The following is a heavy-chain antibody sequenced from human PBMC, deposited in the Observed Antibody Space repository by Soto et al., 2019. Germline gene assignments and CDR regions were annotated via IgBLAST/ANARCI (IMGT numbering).Heavy chain of an antibody. D-gene: IGHD2-2*01. V-gene: IGHV3-30-3*01. CDR1: GFTFSSYA. Sequence: QVQLVESGGGVVQPGRSLRLSCAASGFTFSSYAMHWVRQAPGKGLEWVAVISYDGSNKYYADSVKDRFTISRDNSKNTLYLQMNSLRAEDTAVYYCARGGPRYCSSTSCPLGDWFDPWGQGTLVTVSS. CDR2: ISYDGSNK. J-gene: IGHJ5*02. CDR3: ARGGPRYCSSTSCPLGDWFDP.